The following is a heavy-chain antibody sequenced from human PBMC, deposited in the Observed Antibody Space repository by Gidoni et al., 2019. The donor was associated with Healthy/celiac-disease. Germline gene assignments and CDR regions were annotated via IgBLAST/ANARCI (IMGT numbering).Heavy chain of an antibody. CDR1: GFTFSSYA. CDR3: AKADSSGWYAYYYYYMDV. Sequence: EVQLLESGGGLVQPGGSLRLSCAASGFTFSSYARTWVRQAPGKGLEWVSAIGGSGGSTYYADSVKGRFTISRDNSKNTLYLQMNSLRAEDTAVYYCAKADSSGWYAYYYYYMDVWGKGTTVTVSS. J-gene: IGHJ6*03. V-gene: IGHV3-23*01. D-gene: IGHD6-19*01. CDR2: IGGSGGST.